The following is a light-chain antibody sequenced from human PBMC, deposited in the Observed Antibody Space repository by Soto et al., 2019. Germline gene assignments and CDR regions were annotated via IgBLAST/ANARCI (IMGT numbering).Light chain of an antibody. CDR2: DNN. Sequence: QSVLTQPPSVSAAPGQKVTISCSGSSYNIGNNYVSWYQQLPGTAPKLLIYDNNKRPSGIPDRFSGSKSGTSATLGITGLQIGDEADYYCGTWDSSLSAGVFGGVTKLTVL. V-gene: IGLV1-51*01. J-gene: IGLJ3*02. CDR3: GTWDSSLSAGV. CDR1: SYNIGNNY.